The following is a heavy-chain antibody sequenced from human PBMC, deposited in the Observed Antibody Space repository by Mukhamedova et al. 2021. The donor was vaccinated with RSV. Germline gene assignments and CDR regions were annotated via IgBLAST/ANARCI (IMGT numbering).Heavy chain of an antibody. CDR2: IYTSGST. J-gene: IGHJ6*02. D-gene: IGHD3-10*01. V-gene: IGHV4-61*02. Sequence: IRQPAGKGLEWIGRIYTSGSTNYNPSLKSRVTISLDTSKNQFSLKLSSVTAADTAVYYCARDGGLDYYGSGSSVAYYYGMDVWG. CDR3: ARDGGLDYYGSGSSVAYYYGMDV.